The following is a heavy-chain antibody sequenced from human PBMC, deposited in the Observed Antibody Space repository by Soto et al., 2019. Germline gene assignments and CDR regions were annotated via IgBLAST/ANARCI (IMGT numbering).Heavy chain of an antibody. J-gene: IGHJ4*02. CDR1: GFVFSDYY. Sequence: QVQLVESGGGLVRPGGSLRLSCRASGFVFSDYYMSWIRQAPGKGLEWLAFISDTGTYTNYADFVKGRFTISRDNDRNSVDLQMDGLRGEDTAVYYCTRDITYFYDITGYPKDWRQGIQVTVSS. D-gene: IGHD3-22*01. V-gene: IGHV3-11*06. CDR3: TRDITYFYDITGYPKD. CDR2: ISDTGTYT.